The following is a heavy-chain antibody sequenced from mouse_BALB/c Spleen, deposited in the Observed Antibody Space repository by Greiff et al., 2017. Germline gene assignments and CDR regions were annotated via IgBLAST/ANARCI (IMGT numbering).Heavy chain of an antibody. D-gene: IGHD1-1*01. J-gene: IGHJ3*01. CDR3: ASWSYYGSLPWFAY. V-gene: IGHV3-8*02. Sequence: EVQLVESGPSLVKPSQTLSLTCSVTGDSITSGYWNWIRKFPGNKLEYMGYISYSGSTYYNPSLKSRISITRDTSKNQYYLQLNSVTTEDTATYYCASWSYYGSLPWFAYWGQGTLVTVSA. CDR2: ISYSGST. CDR1: GDSITSGY.